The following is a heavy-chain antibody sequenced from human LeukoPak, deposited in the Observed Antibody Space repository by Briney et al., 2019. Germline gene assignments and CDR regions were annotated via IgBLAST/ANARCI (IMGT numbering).Heavy chain of an antibody. CDR1: GFTFSTSA. CDR3: AKSETAMIGSVNY. CDR2: ISGSGGST. V-gene: IGHV3-23*01. J-gene: IGHJ4*02. Sequence: GGSLRLSCVVSGFTFSTSAMSWVRQAPGKGLEWVSLISGSGGSTYYADSMKGRFTISRDNSKNTLYLQMNSLRAEDTAVYYCAKSETAMIGSVNYWGQGTLVTVSS. D-gene: IGHD3-22*01.